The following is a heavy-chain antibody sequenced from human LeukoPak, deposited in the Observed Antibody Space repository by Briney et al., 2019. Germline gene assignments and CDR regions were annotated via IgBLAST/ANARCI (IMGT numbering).Heavy chain of an antibody. D-gene: IGHD3-10*01. CDR1: GGPISDYY. CDR3: ARSELLWFGKVNSGFDF. Sequence: SETLSLTCTVSGGPISDYYWSWIRQPPGKGLEWIGYSYYTGVTNYNPSLMSRVTISVDTSENQFSLKLSSVTAADTAMYYCARSELLWFGKVNSGFDFWGQGTLVTVSS. J-gene: IGHJ4*02. CDR2: SYYTGVT. V-gene: IGHV4-59*01.